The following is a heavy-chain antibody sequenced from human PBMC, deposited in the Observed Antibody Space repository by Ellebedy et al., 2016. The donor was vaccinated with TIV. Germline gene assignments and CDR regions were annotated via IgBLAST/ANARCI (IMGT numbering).Heavy chain of an antibody. CDR1: GGTFSSYV. CDR2: IIPIFGAA. Sequence: AASVKVSCKASGGTFSSYVISWVRQAPGQGLEWMGGIIPIFGAANYAQKFQGRVSITADDSTSTAYMELSGLRSEDTAVYYCARSAIRGKYYFDYWGQGTLVTVSS. CDR3: ARSAIRGKYYFDY. J-gene: IGHJ4*02. V-gene: IGHV1-69*13. D-gene: IGHD3-10*01.